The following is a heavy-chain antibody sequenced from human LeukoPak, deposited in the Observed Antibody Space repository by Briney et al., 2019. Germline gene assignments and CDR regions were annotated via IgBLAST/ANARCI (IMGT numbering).Heavy chain of an antibody. D-gene: IGHD3-16*02. Sequence: PGGSLRLSCAASGFTFSSYAMSWVRQAPGKGLEWVSVISGSGGSTYYADSVKGRFTISRDNTKNTLYLQMNSLRAEDTAVYYCAKCLGGGYCYHFDCWGQGALVTVSS. CDR3: AKCLGGGYCYHFDC. CDR2: ISGSGGST. V-gene: IGHV3-23*01. J-gene: IGHJ4*02. CDR1: GFTFSSYA.